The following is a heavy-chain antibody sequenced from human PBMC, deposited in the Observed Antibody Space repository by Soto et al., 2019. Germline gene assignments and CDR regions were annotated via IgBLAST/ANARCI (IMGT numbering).Heavy chain of an antibody. CDR2: INHSGST. V-gene: IGHV4-34*01. CDR1: GGSFSFFY. Sequence: KASETLSLTCAVYGGSFSFFYWIWIRQPPGKGLEWIGEINHSGSTNYNPSLESRVTLSVDTSKNQFSLKLSSLTAADTAVYYCARPYYIAAAGTGFNYWGPGTLVTVSS. CDR3: ARPYYIAAAGTGFNY. J-gene: IGHJ4*02. D-gene: IGHD6-13*01.